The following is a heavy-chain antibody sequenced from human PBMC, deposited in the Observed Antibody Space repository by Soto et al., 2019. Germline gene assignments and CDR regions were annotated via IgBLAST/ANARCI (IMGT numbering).Heavy chain of an antibody. Sequence: SETLSLTCTVSGGSISSGDYYWSWIRQPPGKGLEWIGYIYYSGSTYYNPPLKSRVTISVDTSKNQFSLKLSSVTAADTAVYYCARLIPYYDILTGPNWFDPWGQGTLVTVSS. CDR1: GGSISSGDYY. V-gene: IGHV4-30-4*01. CDR2: IYYSGST. D-gene: IGHD3-9*01. CDR3: ARLIPYYDILTGPNWFDP. J-gene: IGHJ5*02.